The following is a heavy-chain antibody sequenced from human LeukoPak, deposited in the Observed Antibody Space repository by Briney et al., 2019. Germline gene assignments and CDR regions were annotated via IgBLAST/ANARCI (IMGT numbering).Heavy chain of an antibody. CDR2: INHSGST. CDR3: ARRVRGVIVYYFDY. Sequence: SETLSLTCAVYGGSFSGYYWSWIRQPPGKGLEWIGEINHSGSTNYNPSLKSRVTISVDTSKNQFSLKLSSVTAADTAVYYCARRVRGVIVYYFDYWGQGTLVTVSS. J-gene: IGHJ4*02. CDR1: GGSFSGYY. V-gene: IGHV4-34*01. D-gene: IGHD3-10*01.